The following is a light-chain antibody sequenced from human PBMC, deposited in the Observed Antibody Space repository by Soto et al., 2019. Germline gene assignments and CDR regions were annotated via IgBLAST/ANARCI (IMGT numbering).Light chain of an antibody. CDR2: DVT. CDR3: CSYAGSYTWV. Sequence: QSVLTQPRSVSGSPGQSVTISCTGSNSDVGAYKFVSWLQHNPGEAPKVMIYDVTQRPSGVPDRFSGTKSGNTASLTISGLQAEDEADYCCCSYAGSYTWVFGSGTRSPS. V-gene: IGLV2-11*01. CDR1: NSDVGAYKF. J-gene: IGLJ1*01.